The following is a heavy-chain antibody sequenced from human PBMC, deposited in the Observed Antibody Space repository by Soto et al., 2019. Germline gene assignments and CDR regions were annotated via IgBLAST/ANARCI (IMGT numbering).Heavy chain of an antibody. CDR1: GCTFSSYA. Sequence: PWGSLRLSCTASGCTFSSYAMSWVRKGPGKGLEWVSVISGSGGSTYCADSVKGRFSIPRDDAKNTLFLQINNRRAEDTAVYYCTNVHVSSRLYNWFDPWGQGTLVTVSS. CDR3: TNVHVSSRLYNWFDP. D-gene: IGHD2-2*01. V-gene: IGHV3-23*01. J-gene: IGHJ5*02. CDR2: ISGSGGST.